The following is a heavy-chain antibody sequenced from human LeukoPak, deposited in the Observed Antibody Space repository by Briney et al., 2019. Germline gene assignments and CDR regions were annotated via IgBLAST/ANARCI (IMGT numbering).Heavy chain of an antibody. Sequence: SSETLSLTCTVSGGSISSSSYYWGWIRQPPGKGLEWIGSIYYSGSTYYNPSLKSRVTISVDTSKNQFSLKLSSVTAADTAVYYCARDLWFGEPSRAFDIWGQGTMVTVSS. V-gene: IGHV4-39*07. D-gene: IGHD3-10*01. CDR1: GGSISSSSYY. CDR2: IYYSGST. J-gene: IGHJ3*02. CDR3: ARDLWFGEPSRAFDI.